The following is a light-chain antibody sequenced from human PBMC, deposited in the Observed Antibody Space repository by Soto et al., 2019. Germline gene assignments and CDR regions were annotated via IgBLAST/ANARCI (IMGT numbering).Light chain of an antibody. CDR3: QQYGTSALT. CDR2: DAS. V-gene: IGKV3-20*01. CDR1: QSVSSSH. J-gene: IGKJ4*01. Sequence: EIVLTHSPGTLSLSPGERATLSCRASQSVSSSHLAWHQQKPGQAPRLVIYDASSRASAIPDRFSGSGSGTDFTLSISRLEPEDSAVYSCQQYGTSALTFGGGTKVDIK.